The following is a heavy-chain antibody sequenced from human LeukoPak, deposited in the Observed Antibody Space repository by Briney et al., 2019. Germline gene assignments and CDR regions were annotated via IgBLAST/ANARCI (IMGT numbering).Heavy chain of an antibody. V-gene: IGHV3-11*01. CDR1: GFTYRDYY. CDR2: ISSSCSTI. CDR3: ARGDEYYDFWSGYSPRMDV. Sequence: GGSLRLSCAASGFTYRDYYMSWIRQARGKGLEGVSYISSSCSTIYYADSVKGRFTISRDNAKKSLYLQMNSLRAEDTAVYYCARGDEYYDFWSGYSPRMDVWGKGSTVTVSS. D-gene: IGHD3-3*01. J-gene: IGHJ6*03.